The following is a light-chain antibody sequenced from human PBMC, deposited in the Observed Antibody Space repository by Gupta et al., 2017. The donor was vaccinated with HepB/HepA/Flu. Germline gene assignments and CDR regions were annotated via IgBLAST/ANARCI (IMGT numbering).Light chain of an antibody. CDR2: RTN. V-gene: IGLV1-47*01. Sequence: SVLTPPPSASGTPGPRVTISCSGSSPDIGSIYVYWYQQLPGTAPKLLIYRTNQRRSGVPDRFSGSKSGTSASLAISGLRAEDEADYYCAAWDDSLSSWVFGGGTKLIVL. J-gene: IGLJ3*02. CDR1: SPDIGSIY. CDR3: AAWDDSLSSWV.